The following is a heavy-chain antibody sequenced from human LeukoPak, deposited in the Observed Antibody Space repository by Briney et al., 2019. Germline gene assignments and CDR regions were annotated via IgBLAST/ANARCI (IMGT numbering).Heavy chain of an antibody. J-gene: IGHJ4*02. CDR3: AKDLDSTGLFEGLGDH. D-gene: IGHD3-22*01. CDR1: GGSISSGSYY. V-gene: IGHV4-61*09. CDR2: IYTSGST. Sequence: SETLSLTCTVSGGSISSGSYYWSWIRQPAGKGLEWIGHIYTSGSTNYNPSLKSRVTISVDTSKNQFSLKLSSVTAADTATYYCAKDLDSTGLFEGLGDHWGQGTLVTVSS.